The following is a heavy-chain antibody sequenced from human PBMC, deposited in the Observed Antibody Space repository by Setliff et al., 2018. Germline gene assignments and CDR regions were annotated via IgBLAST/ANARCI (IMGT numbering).Heavy chain of an antibody. V-gene: IGHV4-61*02. D-gene: IGHD1-1*01. CDR1: GGSISSGSYY. Sequence: SETLSLTCTVSGGSISSGSYYWSWIRQPAGKGLEWIGRIYTSGSTNYNPSLKSRVTMSLDTSKNQFSLKLTSVTAADTAVYYCARTTGSTHNWLDPWGPGTLVTVSS. CDR2: IYTSGST. CDR3: ARTTGSTHNWLDP. J-gene: IGHJ5*02.